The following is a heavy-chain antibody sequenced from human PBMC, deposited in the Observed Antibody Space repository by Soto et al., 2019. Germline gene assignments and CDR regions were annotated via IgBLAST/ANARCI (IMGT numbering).Heavy chain of an antibody. D-gene: IGHD1-26*01. CDR1: GGSFSGYY. Sequence: SETLSLTCAVYGGSFSGYYWTWIRQTPGKGLQWIGQINHSGSANYNPSLKSRVTISVHTSNSQFSLELSSVTAADTAVYYCARGLISGSHYSGGWYYFDSWGQGTQVTVSS. J-gene: IGHJ4*02. V-gene: IGHV4-34*01. CDR3: ARGLISGSHYSGGWYYFDS. CDR2: INHSGSA.